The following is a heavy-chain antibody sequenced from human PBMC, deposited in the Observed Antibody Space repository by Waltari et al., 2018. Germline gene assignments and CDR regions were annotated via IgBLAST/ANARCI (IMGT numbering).Heavy chain of an antibody. CDR1: GYTFTGYY. Sequence: QVQLVQSGAEVKKPGASVKVSCKASGYTFTGYYMHWVRQAPGQGLEWMGWINPNSGGTNYAQKFQGRVTMTRDTSITTAYMELSRLRSDDTAVYYCARDNKRRYYDILTGYSSGWFDPWGQGTLVTVSS. V-gene: IGHV1-2*02. J-gene: IGHJ5*02. CDR2: INPNSGGT. D-gene: IGHD3-9*01. CDR3: ARDNKRRYYDILTGYSSGWFDP.